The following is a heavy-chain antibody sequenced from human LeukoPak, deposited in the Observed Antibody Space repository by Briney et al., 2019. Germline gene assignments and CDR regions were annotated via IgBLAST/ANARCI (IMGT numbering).Heavy chain of an antibody. CDR3: ARTTEGGYTYNYFYYYYMDV. V-gene: IGHV4-61*02. D-gene: IGHD5-18*01. Sequence: PSETLSLTCTVSGVSISSDSYYWSWIRQPAGKGLGHIGRIYSSGTANYNPSLKSRISISVDTSKNQFSLKLSSVTAADTAVYYCARTTEGGYTYNYFYYYYMDVWGKGTTVTISS. CDR1: GVSISSDSYY. CDR2: IYSSGTA. J-gene: IGHJ6*03.